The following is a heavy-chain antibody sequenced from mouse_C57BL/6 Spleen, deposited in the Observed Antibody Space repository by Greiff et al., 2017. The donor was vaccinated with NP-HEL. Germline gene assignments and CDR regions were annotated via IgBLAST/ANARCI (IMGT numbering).Heavy chain of an antibody. Sequence: DVMLVESGEGLVKPGGSLKLSCAASGFTFSSYAMSWVRQTPEKRLEWVAYISSGGDYIYYADTVKGRFTISRDNARNTLYLQMSSLKSEDTAMYYCTRDPVVARFAYWGQGTLVTVSA. CDR2: ISSGGDYI. V-gene: IGHV5-9-1*02. J-gene: IGHJ3*01. D-gene: IGHD1-1*01. CDR1: GFTFSSYA. CDR3: TRDPVVARFAY.